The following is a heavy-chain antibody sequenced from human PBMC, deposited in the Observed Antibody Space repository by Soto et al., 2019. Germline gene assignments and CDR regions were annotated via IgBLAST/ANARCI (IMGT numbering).Heavy chain of an antibody. J-gene: IGHJ5*02. D-gene: IGHD6-19*01. CDR1: GFTFSSSA. CDR2: IVLGNGNT. V-gene: IGHV1-58*01. CDR3: AKRIGNIGWYWLDT. Sequence: QMQLVQSGPEVKRPGTSLKVSCKASGFTFSSSAVQWVRQARGQRLEWIGWIVLGNGNTNYAQKFQERVTITRDMSTSTAYMEVRSLTFEDTAVYYCAKRIGNIGWYWLDTWGQGTLVTVSS.